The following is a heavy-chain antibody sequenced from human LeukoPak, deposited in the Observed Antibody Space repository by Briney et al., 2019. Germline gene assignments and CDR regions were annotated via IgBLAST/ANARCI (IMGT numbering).Heavy chain of an antibody. CDR3: ARDPRGIVGANHNWFDP. CDR2: IYTSGST. V-gene: IGHV4-4*07. Sequence: SETLSLTCTVSGGSISSYYWSWIRQPAGKGLEWIGRIYTSGSTNYNPSLKSRVTMSVDTSKSQFSLKLISVTAADTAVYYCARDPRGIVGANHNWFDPWGQGTLVTVSS. J-gene: IGHJ5*02. D-gene: IGHD1-26*01. CDR1: GGSISSYY.